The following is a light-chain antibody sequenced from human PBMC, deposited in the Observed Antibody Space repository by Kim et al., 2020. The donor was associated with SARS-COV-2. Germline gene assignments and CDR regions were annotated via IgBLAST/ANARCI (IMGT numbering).Light chain of an antibody. V-gene: IGLV6-57*01. J-gene: IGLJ3*02. CDR3: QSFDSNIQV. Sequence: GKTVTISCTRSSGSNASTNVQWYQQRPGTSPTAVIFENNQRPSGVPDRFSGSIDGSSNSASLTISGLKTEDEADYYCQSFDSNIQVFGGGTKLTVL. CDR2: ENN. CDR1: SGSNASTN.